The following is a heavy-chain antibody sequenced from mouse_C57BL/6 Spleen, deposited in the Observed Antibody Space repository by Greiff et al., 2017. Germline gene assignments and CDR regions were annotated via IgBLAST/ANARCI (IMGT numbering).Heavy chain of an antibody. CDR2: IDPSDSYT. CDR3: ARGYYGSSYGYFEG. J-gene: IGHJ1*03. Sequence: QVQLQQPGAELVMPGASVKLSCKASGYTFTSYWMHWVKQRPGQGLEWIGEIDPSDSYTNYNQKFKGKSTLTVDKSSSTAYMQLSSLTSEDSAVYYWARGYYGSSYGYFEGWGTGTTVTVAS. CDR1: GYTFTSYW. D-gene: IGHD1-1*01. V-gene: IGHV1-69*01.